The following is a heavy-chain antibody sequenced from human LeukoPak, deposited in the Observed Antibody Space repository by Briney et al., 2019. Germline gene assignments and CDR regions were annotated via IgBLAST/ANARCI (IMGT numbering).Heavy chain of an antibody. D-gene: IGHD3-3*01. Sequence: SETLSLTCTVSHGSISSYYWSWIRQPPGKGLEWIAYIHDSANTNYNPSLNSRVTISVDTSKNQFSLKLSSVTAADTAVYYCARGRITIFGVVTPHFDYWGQGNLVTVSS. J-gene: IGHJ4*02. CDR3: ARGRITIFGVVTPHFDY. CDR1: HGSISSYY. CDR2: IHDSANT. V-gene: IGHV4-59*01.